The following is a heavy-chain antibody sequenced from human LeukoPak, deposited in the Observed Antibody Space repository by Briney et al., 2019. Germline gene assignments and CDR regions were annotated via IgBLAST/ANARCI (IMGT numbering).Heavy chain of an antibody. V-gene: IGHV4-34*01. J-gene: IGHJ6*02. CDR3: ARGGRTTTQYYYYYYGMDV. CDR1: GGXFSGYY. Sequence: SETLSLTCAVYGGXFSGYYWSWIRQPPGKGLEWIGEINHSGSTNYNPSLKSRVTISVDTSKNQFSLKLSSVTAADTAVYYCARGGRTTTQYYYYYYGMDVWGQGTTVTVSS. D-gene: IGHD1-26*01. CDR2: INHSGST.